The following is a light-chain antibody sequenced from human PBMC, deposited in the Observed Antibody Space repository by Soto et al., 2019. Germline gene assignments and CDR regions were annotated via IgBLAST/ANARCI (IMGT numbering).Light chain of an antibody. CDR3: EQYNSYSRT. CDR2: KAF. V-gene: IGKV1-5*03. CDR1: QSTSSW. J-gene: IGKJ1*01. Sequence: DIQLTQSPSTLSASVGDRVTITCRASQSTSSWLAWYQQKPGKAPKLLIYKAFSLESGVPSRFSGSRSGTEFSLTISSLQPDDFAADYCEQYNSYSRTFGQGTKVEIK.